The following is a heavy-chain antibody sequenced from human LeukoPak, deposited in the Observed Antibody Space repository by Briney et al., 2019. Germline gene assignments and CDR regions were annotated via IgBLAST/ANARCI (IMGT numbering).Heavy chain of an antibody. CDR3: ARVELGPRYYYYGMDV. D-gene: IGHD1-26*01. Sequence: ASVKVSCKASGYTFTSYGISWVRQAPGQGLEWMEWISAYNGNTNYAQKLQGRVTVTTDTSTSTAYMELRSLRSDDTAVYYCARVELGPRYYYYGMDVWGQGTTVTVSS. V-gene: IGHV1-18*01. CDR2: ISAYNGNT. J-gene: IGHJ6*02. CDR1: GYTFTSYG.